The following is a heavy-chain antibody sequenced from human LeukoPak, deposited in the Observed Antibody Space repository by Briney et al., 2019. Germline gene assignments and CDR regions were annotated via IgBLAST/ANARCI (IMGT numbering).Heavy chain of an antibody. J-gene: IGHJ4*02. Sequence: ASVKVSCKASGYTFTGYDMHWVRQAPGQGLEWMGWINPNSGGTNYAQKFQGRVTMTRDTSISTAYMELSRLRSDDTAVYDCARTRYYYGSGSYYNDFDYWGQGTLVTVSS. V-gene: IGHV1-2*02. D-gene: IGHD3-10*01. CDR2: INPNSGGT. CDR1: GYTFTGYD. CDR3: ARTRYYYGSGSYYNDFDY.